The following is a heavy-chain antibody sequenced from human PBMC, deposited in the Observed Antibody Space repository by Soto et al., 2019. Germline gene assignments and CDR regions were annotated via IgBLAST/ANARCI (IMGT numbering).Heavy chain of an antibody. D-gene: IGHD3-9*01. Sequence: GGSLRLSCAASGFTFSSYAMSWVRQAPGKGLEWVSAISGSGGSTYYADSVKGRFTISRDNSKNTLYLQMNSLRAEDTAVYYCAIISHFGWSIWSNWFDPSGQRTLDSGSS. CDR1: GFTFSSYA. J-gene: IGHJ5*02. V-gene: IGHV3-23*01. CDR3: AIISHFGWSIWSNWFDP. CDR2: ISGSGGST.